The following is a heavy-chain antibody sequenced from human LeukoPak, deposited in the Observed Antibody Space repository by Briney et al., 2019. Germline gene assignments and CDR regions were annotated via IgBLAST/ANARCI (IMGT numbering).Heavy chain of an antibody. D-gene: IGHD3-22*01. CDR1: GYSISSGYY. Sequence: PSETLSLTCTVSGYSISSGYYWSWIRQPPGKGLEWIGEINHSGSTNYNPSLKSRVTISVDTSKNQFSLKLSSVTAADTAVYYCARGQYYYDSSGSPINWFDPWGQGTLVTVSS. CDR3: ARGQYYYDSSGSPINWFDP. CDR2: INHSGST. V-gene: IGHV4-38-2*02. J-gene: IGHJ5*02.